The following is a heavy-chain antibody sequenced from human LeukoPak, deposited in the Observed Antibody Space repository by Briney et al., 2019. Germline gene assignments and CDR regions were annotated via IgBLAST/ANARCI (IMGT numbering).Heavy chain of an antibody. V-gene: IGHV3-53*01. CDR1: GFTVSTNH. J-gene: IGHJ6*04. CDR2: IYSDTNT. D-gene: IGHD2-21*02. CDR3: ARDREVVTAKAQMDV. Sequence: GGSLRLSCEVSGFTVSTNHMSWVRQAPGKGLEWVSVIYSDTNTYYADSVKGRLTISRDNSKNTVFLQMNSLRADDTAVYYCARDREVVTAKAQMDVWGKGTTVTVSS.